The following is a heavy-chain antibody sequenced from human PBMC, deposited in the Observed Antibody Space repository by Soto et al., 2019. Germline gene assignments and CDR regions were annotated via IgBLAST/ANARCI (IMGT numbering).Heavy chain of an antibody. CDR3: ARDHCSSTSCYMSRWVNWFDP. D-gene: IGHD2-2*02. CDR1: GGTFSSYT. J-gene: IGHJ5*02. CDR2: IIPILGIA. V-gene: IGHV1-69*04. Sequence: SVKVSCKASGGTFSSYTISWVRQASGQGLEWMGRIIPILGIANYAQKFQGRVTITADKSTSTAYMELSSLRSEDTAVYYCARDHCSSTSCYMSRWVNWFDPWGQGTLVTVSS.